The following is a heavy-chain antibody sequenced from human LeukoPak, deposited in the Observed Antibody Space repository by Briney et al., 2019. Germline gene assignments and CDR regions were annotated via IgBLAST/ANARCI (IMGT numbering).Heavy chain of an antibody. CDR3: ARGSLYYDILTGYYRTYYMDV. CDR1: GGSISSYY. CDR2: IYTSGST. D-gene: IGHD3-9*01. J-gene: IGHJ6*03. Sequence: SETLSLTCTVSGGSISSYYWSWIRQPAGKGLEWIGRIYTSGSTNYNPSLKSRVTISVDTSKNQFSLKLSSVTAADTAVYYCARGSLYYDILTGYYRTYYMDVWGKGTTVTISS. V-gene: IGHV4-4*07.